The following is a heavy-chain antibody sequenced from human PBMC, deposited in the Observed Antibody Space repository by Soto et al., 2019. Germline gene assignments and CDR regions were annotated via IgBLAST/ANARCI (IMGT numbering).Heavy chain of an antibody. V-gene: IGHV4-31*03. CDR3: ARRDTSSSWFDP. CDR1: GGSISNGDYY. CDR2: IYYSGTT. D-gene: IGHD2-2*01. J-gene: IGHJ5*02. Sequence: QVQLQESGPGLVKPSQTLSLTCTVSGGSISNGDYYWSWIRQHPGKGLEWIGYIYYSGTTYYNPSLKRRVNISVDTSKNQFSLKLSSVTAADTAVYYCARRDTSSSWFDPWGQGTLVTVSS.